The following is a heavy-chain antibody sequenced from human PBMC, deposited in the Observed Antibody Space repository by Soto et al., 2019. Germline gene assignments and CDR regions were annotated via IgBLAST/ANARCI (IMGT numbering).Heavy chain of an antibody. D-gene: IGHD5-12*01. J-gene: IGHJ4*02. CDR2: ISAYNGNT. Sequence: QVQLVQSGAEVKKPGASVKVSCKTSGYTFSNYGINWVRPAPGQGLDWMGWISAYNGNTNFAQKLQGRVSLTTDTSTTTAYMELRSLTSDDTAVYYCARDLVPGYTGYSDYWGQGTLVTVSS. CDR1: GYTFSNYG. CDR3: ARDLVPGYTGYSDY. V-gene: IGHV1-18*01.